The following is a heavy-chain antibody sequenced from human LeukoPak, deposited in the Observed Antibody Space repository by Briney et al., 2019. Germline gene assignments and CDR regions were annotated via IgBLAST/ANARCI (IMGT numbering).Heavy chain of an antibody. CDR1: GYTFTSNY. CDR2: ISAYNGKT. Sequence: ASVKVSCKAFGYTFTSNYMHWVRQAPGQGLEWMGWISAYNGKTNYAQNLQGRVTMTTDTSTSTAYMELRSLRSDDTAVYYCARGVNWNDLQHDYYYYMDVWGKGTTVTISS. J-gene: IGHJ6*03. V-gene: IGHV1-18*04. D-gene: IGHD1-20*01. CDR3: ARGVNWNDLQHDYYYYMDV.